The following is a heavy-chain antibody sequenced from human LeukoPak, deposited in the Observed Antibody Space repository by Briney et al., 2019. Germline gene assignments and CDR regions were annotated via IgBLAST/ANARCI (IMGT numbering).Heavy chain of an antibody. J-gene: IGHJ5*02. CDR2: ISSSGSTI. Sequence: GGSLRLSCAASGFTFSSYWMSWVRQAPGKGLEWVSYISSSGSTIYYADSVKGRFTISRDNAKNSLYLQMNSLRAEDTAVYYCAREGYYDSSGYEAWGQGTLVTVSS. D-gene: IGHD3-22*01. CDR3: AREGYYDSSGYEA. CDR1: GFTFSSYW. V-gene: IGHV3-48*04.